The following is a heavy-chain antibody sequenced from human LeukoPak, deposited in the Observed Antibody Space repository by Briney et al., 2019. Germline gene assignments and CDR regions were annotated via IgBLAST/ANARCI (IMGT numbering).Heavy chain of an antibody. Sequence: GGPLRLSCAASGFTFSSYGMHWVRQAPGKGLEWVAVISYDGSNKYYADSVKGRFTISRDNSKNTLYLQMSSLRAEDTAVYYCAKGDAFDIWGQGTMVTVSS. V-gene: IGHV3-30*18. CDR1: GFTFSSYG. J-gene: IGHJ3*02. CDR2: ISYDGSNK. CDR3: AKGDAFDI.